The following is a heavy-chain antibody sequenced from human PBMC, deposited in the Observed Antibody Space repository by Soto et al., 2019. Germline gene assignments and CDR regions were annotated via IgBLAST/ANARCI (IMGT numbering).Heavy chain of an antibody. CDR1: GFTFSNFW. Sequence: VGSLRLSCAASGFTFSNFWMSWVRQTPGRGLEWVANIKQDESEKKYVDSVKGRFTIFRDNAKYSLYLQMNSLRAEDTAVYYCARTTILLPAAANRGAPYNYYGLDVWGQGTSVTVSS. V-gene: IGHV3-7*03. D-gene: IGHD2-2*01. CDR2: IKQDESEK. J-gene: IGHJ6*02. CDR3: ARTTILLPAAANRGAPYNYYGLDV.